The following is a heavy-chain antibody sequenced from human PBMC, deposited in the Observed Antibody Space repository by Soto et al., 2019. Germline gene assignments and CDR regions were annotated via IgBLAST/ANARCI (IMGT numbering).Heavy chain of an antibody. CDR3: ARGAAATAMVDS. J-gene: IGHJ4*02. CDR1: GGSIRSYY. Sequence: QVHLQESGPGLVKASETLSLTCTVSGGSIRSYYWTWIRQPPGKGLEWLGYIFYSGSTFYNPSLKSRVTPSIHTSKSQFSLQLTSVTAADTAVYYCARGAAATAMVDSWGQGTLVTVSS. CDR2: IFYSGST. D-gene: IGHD5-18*01. V-gene: IGHV4-59*01.